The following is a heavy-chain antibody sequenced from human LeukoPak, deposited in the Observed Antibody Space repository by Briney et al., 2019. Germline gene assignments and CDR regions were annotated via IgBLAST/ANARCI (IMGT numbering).Heavy chain of an antibody. Sequence: GGSLRLSCAASGFTFSNYVMSWVRQAPGKGLEWVSASGSGGGTYYADSVKGRFTISRDNSKNTLYLQMNSLRAEDTAVYYCASRGPAYYFDYWGQGTLVTVSS. V-gene: IGHV3-23*01. CDR3: ASRGPAYYFDY. CDR2: SGSGGGT. CDR1: GFTFSNYV. D-gene: IGHD1-14*01. J-gene: IGHJ4*02.